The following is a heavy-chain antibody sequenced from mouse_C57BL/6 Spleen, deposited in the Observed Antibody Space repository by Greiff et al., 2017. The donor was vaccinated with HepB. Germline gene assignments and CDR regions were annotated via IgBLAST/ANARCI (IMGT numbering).Heavy chain of an antibody. Sequence: EVQGVESGPELVKPGASVKISCKASGYSFTGYYMNWVKQSPEKSLEWIGEINPSTGGTTYNQKFKAKATLTVDKSSSTAYMQLKSLTSEDSAVYYCARWTAQATMDYWGQGTSVTVSS. CDR1: GYSFTGYY. V-gene: IGHV1-42*01. J-gene: IGHJ4*01. CDR3: ARWTAQATMDY. CDR2: INPSTGGT. D-gene: IGHD3-2*02.